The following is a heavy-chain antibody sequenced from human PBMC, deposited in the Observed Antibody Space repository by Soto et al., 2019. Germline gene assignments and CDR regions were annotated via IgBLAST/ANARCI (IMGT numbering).Heavy chain of an antibody. V-gene: IGHV4-61*08. CDR3: ARVYYYGLGRGRSMDV. D-gene: IGHD3-10*01. CDR1: GDSVSSGDFY. J-gene: IGHJ6*02. Sequence: QVQLQESGPGLVKPSETLSLTCTVSGDSVSSGDFYWTWIRQPPGKGLEWIAYIYKSGSTTYNPSLTSRATITVDTSKNQFSLKLSSVTAADTAVYYCARVYYYGLGRGRSMDVWGQGTMVIVSS. CDR2: IYKSGST.